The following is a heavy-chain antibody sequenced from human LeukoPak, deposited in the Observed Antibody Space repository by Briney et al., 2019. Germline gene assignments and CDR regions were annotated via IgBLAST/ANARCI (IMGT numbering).Heavy chain of an antibody. CDR3: AKADSGSYQKKPDY. Sequence: GGSLRLSCGASGFTFSRYWMYWVRQAPGKGLVWVALINEDETYTTYADSVKGRFTISRDNAKNSLYLQMNSLRAEDTALYYCAKADSGSYQKKPDYWGQGTLVTVSS. J-gene: IGHJ4*02. V-gene: IGHV3-74*03. CDR1: GFTFSRYW. CDR2: INEDETYT. D-gene: IGHD1-26*01.